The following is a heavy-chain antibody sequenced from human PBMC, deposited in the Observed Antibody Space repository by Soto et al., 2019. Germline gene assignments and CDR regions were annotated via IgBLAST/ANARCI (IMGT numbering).Heavy chain of an antibody. D-gene: IGHD3-16*01. CDR3: ARHLGDIWGSLI. CDR2: INHIGST. Sequence: SETLSLTCAVYGGSLIDYYWSWIRQPPGKGLEWIGEINHIGSTNYNPSLKSRVTISVDTSKNQFSLKLSSVTAADTAVYYCARHLGDIWGSLIWGQGTMVTVSS. J-gene: IGHJ3*02. CDR1: GGSLIDYY. V-gene: IGHV4-34*01.